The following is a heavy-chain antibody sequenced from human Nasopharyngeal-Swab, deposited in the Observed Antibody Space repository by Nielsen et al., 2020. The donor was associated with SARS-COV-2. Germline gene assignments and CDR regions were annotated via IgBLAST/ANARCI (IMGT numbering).Heavy chain of an antibody. CDR3: AKDGGGLNNFDY. CDR1: GFTFSSYG. CDR2: ISYDGSKK. D-gene: IGHD3-16*01. Sequence: GESLKISCAASGFTFSSYGMHWVRQAPGKGLEWVAVISYDGSKKYYADSVKGRFTISRDNSKNTLYLQMNSLRAEDTAVYYCAKDGGGLNNFDYWGQGTLVTVSS. J-gene: IGHJ4*02. V-gene: IGHV3-30*18.